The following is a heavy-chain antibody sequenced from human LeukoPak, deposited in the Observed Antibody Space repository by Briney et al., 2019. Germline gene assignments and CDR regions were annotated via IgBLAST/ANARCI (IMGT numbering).Heavy chain of an antibody. CDR1: GYTFTDYY. D-gene: IGHD3-22*01. Sequence: ASVKVSCKASGYTFTDYYMHWVRQAPGQGLEWMGIINPNGDRTTYAQKFQGRVTVTRDTSTNTVYMELSSLRSEDTAVYYCARAPTSYYDSSGSYAEFDYWGQGTLVTVSS. V-gene: IGHV1-46*01. J-gene: IGHJ4*02. CDR3: ARAPTSYYDSSGSYAEFDY. CDR2: INPNGDRT.